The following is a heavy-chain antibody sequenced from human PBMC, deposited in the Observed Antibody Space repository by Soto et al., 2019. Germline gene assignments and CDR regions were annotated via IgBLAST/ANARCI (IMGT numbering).Heavy chain of an antibody. V-gene: IGHV1-18*01. J-gene: IGHJ5*02. CDR3: ARLYYYDSSGYLIDP. CDR2: ISAYNGNT. D-gene: IGHD3-22*01. Sequence: GASVKVSCKASGYTFTSYGISWVRQAPGQGLEWMGWISAYNGNTNYAQKLQGRVTMTTDTSTSTAYMELRSLRSDDTAVYYCARLYYYDSSGYLIDPWGQGTLVTVSS. CDR1: GYTFTSYG.